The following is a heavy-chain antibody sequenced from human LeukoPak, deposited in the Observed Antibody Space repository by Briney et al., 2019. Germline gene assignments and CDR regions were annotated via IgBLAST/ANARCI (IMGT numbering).Heavy chain of an antibody. Sequence: ASVKASCKPTGYSLTAYYIFWMRQAPGHDLECMGWINLYNGATKYAQRFQSRVTMTRDTSSSTAYMELSRLRSDDTATYYCASWAGGNEPVASFDYWGQGTLVTVSS. CDR3: ASWAGGNEPVASFDY. J-gene: IGHJ4*02. V-gene: IGHV1-2*02. CDR2: INLYNGAT. D-gene: IGHD1-14*01. CDR1: GYSLTAYY.